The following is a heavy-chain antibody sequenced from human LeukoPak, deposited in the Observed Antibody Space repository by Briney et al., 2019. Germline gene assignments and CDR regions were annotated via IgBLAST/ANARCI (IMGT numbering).Heavy chain of an antibody. CDR1: GFTFSSYG. D-gene: IGHD6-13*01. CDR3: ARVGYTGTWYSSPPFDY. V-gene: IGHV3-30*02. J-gene: IGHJ4*02. Sequence: GGSLRLSCAASGFTFSSYGMHWVRQAPGKGLEWVAFIHYDGSNIYYADSVKGRFIISRDNAKNSLYLQMNSLRAEDTAVYYCARVGYTGTWYSSPPFDYWGQGTLVTVSS. CDR2: IHYDGSNI.